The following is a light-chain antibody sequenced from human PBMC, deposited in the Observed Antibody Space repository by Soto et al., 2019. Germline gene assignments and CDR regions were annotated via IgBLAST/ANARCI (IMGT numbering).Light chain of an antibody. CDR3: QQYGASPKT. Sequence: EIVMTQSPATLSVSPGERVTLSCRASQDIRSSLAWYQQKPGQAPRLLIYGASSRATGIPDRFSGSGSGTDFTLTISRLEPEDFAVYYCQQYGASPKTFGQGTKVDI. CDR1: QDIRSS. V-gene: IGKV3-20*01. CDR2: GAS. J-gene: IGKJ1*01.